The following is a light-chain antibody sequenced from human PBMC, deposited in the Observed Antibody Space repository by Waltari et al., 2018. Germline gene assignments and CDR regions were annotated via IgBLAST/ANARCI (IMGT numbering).Light chain of an antibody. CDR1: SNDVGYYNY. V-gene: IGLV2-8*01. CDR3: SSHAGGNNLDV. CDR2: QVS. J-gene: IGLJ2*01. Sequence: QSTLTQPPSASGSLGQSVTFSCTGTSNDVGYYNYVSWYQQHPGQAPKLLISQVSKRPEGVPDRVSGFKSGNTAVLTVSGLQADDEAHYYCSSHAGGNNLDVFGGGTKLTVL.